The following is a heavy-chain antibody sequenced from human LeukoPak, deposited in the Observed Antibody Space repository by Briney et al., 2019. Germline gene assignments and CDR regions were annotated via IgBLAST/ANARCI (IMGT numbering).Heavy chain of an antibody. CDR2: INPSGGST. CDR3: ARASYYDSSGYPSYAFDI. J-gene: IGHJ3*02. Sequence: GASVTVSCKASGYTFTSYYMHWVRQAPGQGLEWMGLINPSGGSTSYAQKFQGRVTMTRDTSTSTVYMELSSLRSEDTAVYYCARASYYDSSGYPSYAFDIWGQGTMVTVSS. V-gene: IGHV1-46*01. D-gene: IGHD3-22*01. CDR1: GYTFTSYY.